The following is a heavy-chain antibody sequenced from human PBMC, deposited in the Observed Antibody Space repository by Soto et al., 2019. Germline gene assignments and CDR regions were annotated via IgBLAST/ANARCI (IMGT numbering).Heavy chain of an antibody. CDR3: ATIASAGTREYFQH. D-gene: IGHD6-13*01. CDR1: GVTFSISA. J-gene: IGHJ1*01. Sequence: GASVKVSCKPSGVTFSISAIFWVRQAPVQGLECLGDIIPMSGRTTYAQKFQGRVTINADKPTSTVFMELSSLNSEDTAVYYCATIASAGTREYFQHWGQGTLVNVSS. V-gene: IGHV1-69*06. CDR2: IIPMSGRT.